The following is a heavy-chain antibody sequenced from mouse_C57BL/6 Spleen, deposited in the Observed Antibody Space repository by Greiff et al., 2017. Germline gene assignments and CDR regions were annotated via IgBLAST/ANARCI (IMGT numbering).Heavy chain of an antibody. CDR2: IYPSDSET. Sequence: VQLQQPGAELVRPGSSVKLSCKASGYTFTSYWMDWVKQRPGQGLEWIGNIYPSDSETHYNQKFKDKATLTVDKSSSTAYMQLSSLTSEDSAVYYCARTDYDEPFDYWGQGTTLTVSS. D-gene: IGHD2-4*01. CDR1: GYTFTSYW. CDR3: ARTDYDEPFDY. V-gene: IGHV1-61*01. J-gene: IGHJ2*01.